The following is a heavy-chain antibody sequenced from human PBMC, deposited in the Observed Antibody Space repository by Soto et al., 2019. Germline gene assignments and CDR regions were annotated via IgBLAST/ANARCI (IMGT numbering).Heavy chain of an antibody. V-gene: IGHV4-59*08. J-gene: IGHJ3*02. CDR1: GGSISSYY. CDR3: ARQVRATMVLYAFDI. Sequence: SETLSLTCTVSGGSISSYYWSWIRQPPGKGLEWIGYIYYSGSTNYNPSLKSRVTISVDTSKNQFSLKLSSVTAADTAVYYCARQVRATMVLYAFDIWGQGTMVTVSS. CDR2: IYYSGST. D-gene: IGHD5-12*01.